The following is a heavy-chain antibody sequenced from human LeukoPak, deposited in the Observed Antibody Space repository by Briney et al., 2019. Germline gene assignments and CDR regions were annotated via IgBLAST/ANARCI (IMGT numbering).Heavy chain of an antibody. J-gene: IGHJ6*03. D-gene: IGHD3-10*01. V-gene: IGHV1-69*13. Sequence: ASVKVSCKASGGTFSSYAISWVRQAPGQGLEWMGGITPIFGTANYAQKFQGRVTITADESTSTAYMELSSLRSEDTAVYYCAGSYGSGSYHYYYYYMDVWGKGTTVTISS. CDR2: ITPIFGTA. CDR3: AGSYGSGSYHYYYYYMDV. CDR1: GGTFSSYA.